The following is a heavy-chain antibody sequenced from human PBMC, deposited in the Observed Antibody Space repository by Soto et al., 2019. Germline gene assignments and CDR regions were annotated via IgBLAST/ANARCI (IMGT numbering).Heavy chain of an antibody. CDR1: GGTFSSYA. CDR2: IIPIFGTA. CDR3: ATLVLLWFGELRPNAFDI. D-gene: IGHD3-10*01. Sequence: SVKVSCKASGGTFSSYAISWVRQAPGQGLEWMGGIIPIFGTANYAQKFQGRVTITADASTSTAYMELSSLRSEDTAVYYCATLVLLWFGELRPNAFDIWGQGTMVTVSS. V-gene: IGHV1-69*13. J-gene: IGHJ3*02.